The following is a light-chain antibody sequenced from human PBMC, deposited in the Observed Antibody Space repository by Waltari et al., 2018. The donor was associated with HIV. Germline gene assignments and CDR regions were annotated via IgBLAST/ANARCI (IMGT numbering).Light chain of an antibody. Sequence: QSVLTQPPSASGTPGQRVTISCSGSSSNIGSNTVNWYQQLPGTAPKHLIYSNNQRASGVPDRFSGSKSGTSASMAISGLQSEDEANYYCAAWDDSLAWVFGGGTKLTVL. CDR2: SNN. CDR1: SSNIGSNT. CDR3: AAWDDSLAWV. V-gene: IGLV1-44*01. J-gene: IGLJ3*02.